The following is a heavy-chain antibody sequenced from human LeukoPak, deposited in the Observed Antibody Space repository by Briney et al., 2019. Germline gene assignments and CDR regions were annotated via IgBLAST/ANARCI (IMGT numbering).Heavy chain of an antibody. Sequence: ASVKVSCKASGYTFTSYYMHWVRQAPGQGLEWMGIINPSGGSTSYAQKFQGRVTMTRDMSTSTVYMELSSLRSEDTAVYYCARARGWMGWFDPWGQGTLVTVSS. D-gene: IGHD5-12*01. CDR1: GYTFTSYY. CDR2: INPSGGST. V-gene: IGHV1-46*01. J-gene: IGHJ5*02. CDR3: ARARGWMGWFDP.